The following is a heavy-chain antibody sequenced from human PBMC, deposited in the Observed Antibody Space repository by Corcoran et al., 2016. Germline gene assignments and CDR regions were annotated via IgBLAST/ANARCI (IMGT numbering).Heavy chain of an antibody. D-gene: IGHD2-2*01. V-gene: IGHV4-59*01. CDR3: ARGSGGYCSSTSCYPYDYGMDV. CDR1: GGSISSYY. CDR2: IYYSGST. J-gene: IGHJ6*02. Sequence: QVQLQESGPGLVKPSETLSLTCTVSGGSISSYYWSWIRQPPGKGLEWIGYIYYSGSTNYNPSLKSRVTISVDTSKNQFSLKLSSVTAADTAVYYCARGSGGYCSSTSCYPYDYGMDVWGQGTTVTVSS.